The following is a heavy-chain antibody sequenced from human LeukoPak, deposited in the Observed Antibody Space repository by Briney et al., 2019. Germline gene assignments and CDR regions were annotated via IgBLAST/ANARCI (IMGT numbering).Heavy chain of an antibody. D-gene: IGHD5-18*01. Sequence: PSETVSLTCIVSGGSISNYYWSWIRQPPGKGLEWIGYIYYSGSTNYNPSLKSRVTISVDTSKNQFSLKLRSVTAADTAVYYCARGQGYSYGYEWFDPWGQGTLVTVSS. J-gene: IGHJ5*02. CDR2: IYYSGST. V-gene: IGHV4-59*01. CDR3: ARGQGYSYGYEWFDP. CDR1: GGSISNYY.